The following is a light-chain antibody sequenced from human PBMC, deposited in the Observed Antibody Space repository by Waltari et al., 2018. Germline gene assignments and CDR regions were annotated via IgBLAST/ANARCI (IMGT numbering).Light chain of an antibody. Sequence: EIVLTRSPGTLSLSPGERATLSCRASQSVSGNNLAWYQQKPAQAPRLLIHGASSRATGIPDRFSGSGSGTDFTLTISRLEPEDFAVYFCQQYGRSWNTFGQGTKLEIK. CDR3: QQYGRSWNT. J-gene: IGKJ2*01. CDR2: GAS. CDR1: QSVSGNN. V-gene: IGKV3-20*01.